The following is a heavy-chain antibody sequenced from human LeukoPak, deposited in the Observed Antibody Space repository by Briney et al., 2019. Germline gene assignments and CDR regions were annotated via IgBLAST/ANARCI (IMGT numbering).Heavy chain of an antibody. J-gene: IGHJ6*02. CDR2: INHSGST. CDR1: GGSFSGYY. D-gene: IGHD2-15*01. Sequence: PSETLSLTCAVYGGSFSGYYWSWIRQPPGKGLEWNGEINHSGSTNYNPSLKSRVTISVDTSKNQFSLKLSSVTAADTAVYYCARDRWELLSNSYHYCGLDVWGQGTTVTVSS. CDR3: ARDRWELLSNSYHYCGLDV. V-gene: IGHV4-34*01.